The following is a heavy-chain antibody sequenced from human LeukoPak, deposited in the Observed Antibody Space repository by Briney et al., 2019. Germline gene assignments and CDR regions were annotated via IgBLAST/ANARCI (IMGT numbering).Heavy chain of an antibody. V-gene: IGHV4-39*02. J-gene: IGHJ4*02. CDR3: PRGTYDPGGYRIAS. CDR1: GGPISSNTYY. CDR2: VYYGGST. Sequence: SETLSLTCTVSGGPISSNTYYWGWIRQPPGKGLEWIGSVYYGGSTYYNPSLKSRVTISVHTSNNQFSLSLKSVTAADTAVYYCPRGTYDPGGYRIASCGQGTLVTVSS. D-gene: IGHD2-8*02.